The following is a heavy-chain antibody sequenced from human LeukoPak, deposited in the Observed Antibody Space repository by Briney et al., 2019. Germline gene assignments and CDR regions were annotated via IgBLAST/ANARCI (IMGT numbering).Heavy chain of an antibody. Sequence: GGSLRLSCAASGFTFSSYAMSWVRQAPGKGLEWVSAISGSGGSTYYADSVKGRFTISRDNSKNTLYLQMNGLRAEDTAVYYCAKGYCSSSSCYSYAFDIWGQGTVVTVSS. CDR1: GFTFSSYA. D-gene: IGHD2-2*01. CDR3: AKGYCSSSSCYSYAFDI. CDR2: ISGSGGST. V-gene: IGHV3-23*01. J-gene: IGHJ3*02.